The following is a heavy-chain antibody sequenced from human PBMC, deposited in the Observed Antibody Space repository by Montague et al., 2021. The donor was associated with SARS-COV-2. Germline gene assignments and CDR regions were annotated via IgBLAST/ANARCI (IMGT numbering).Heavy chain of an antibody. CDR1: GFSMRSTTW. D-gene: IGHD3-10*01. Sequence: SETLSLTCSVSGFSMRSTTWCGWIRQSPGKSLECIGYILYSGNTYYNPSLKSRVALSVDTSKNQFSLKLSSVTAVDTAVYYCHASGNPYHYYVDVWGKGTTVTVSS. CDR3: HASGNPYHYYVDV. J-gene: IGHJ6*03. CDR2: ILYSGNT. V-gene: IGHV4-28*01.